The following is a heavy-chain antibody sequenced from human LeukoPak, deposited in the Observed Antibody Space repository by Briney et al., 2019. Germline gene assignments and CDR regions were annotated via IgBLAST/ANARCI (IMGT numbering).Heavy chain of an antibody. CDR1: GYTFTGYY. D-gene: IGHD2-2*01. J-gene: IGHJ4*02. Sequence: GASVKVSCKTSGYTFTGYYIHWVRQAPGQGLEWLGRIDPNSGGTSYAHNFQGRVTMTRDTSISTAYMDLSSLRSDDTAVYYCARDSRVSGDYWGQGTLVTVPS. CDR2: IDPNSGGT. V-gene: IGHV1-2*06. CDR3: ARDSRVSGDY.